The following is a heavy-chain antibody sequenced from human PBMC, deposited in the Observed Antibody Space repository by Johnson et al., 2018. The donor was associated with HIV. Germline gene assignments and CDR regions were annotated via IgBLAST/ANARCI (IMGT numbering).Heavy chain of an antibody. CDR2: INSDGSST. CDR1: GFTFDDYA. D-gene: IGHD3-3*01. Sequence: VQLVESGGGVVRPGGSLRLSCAASGFTFDDYAMHWVRQAPGKGLVWVSRINSDGSSTSYADSVKGRFTISRDNAKNTLYLQMNSLRAEDTAVYYCVRDRIWSDAFDIWGKGTMVTVSS. J-gene: IGHJ3*02. CDR3: VRDRIWSDAFDI. V-gene: IGHV3-74*01.